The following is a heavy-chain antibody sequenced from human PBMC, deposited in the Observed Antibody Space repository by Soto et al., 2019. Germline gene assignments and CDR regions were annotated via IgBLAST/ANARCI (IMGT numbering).Heavy chain of an antibody. CDR1: GGSLSSRSNY. CDR2: VYYTGGT. CDR3: AREGPPIRAHNPPEVFQQ. J-gene: IGHJ1*01. D-gene: IGHD1-26*01. Sequence: QLQLQESGPGLVKPSETLSLTCTVSGGSLSSRSNYWGWVRRPPGKGLEWIGSVYYTGGTYYNPSLKRRVAISIDMSKNQFSLELSFVTAADTAVYYCAREGPPIRAHNPPEVFQQWGQGTLVTVSS. V-gene: IGHV4-39*02.